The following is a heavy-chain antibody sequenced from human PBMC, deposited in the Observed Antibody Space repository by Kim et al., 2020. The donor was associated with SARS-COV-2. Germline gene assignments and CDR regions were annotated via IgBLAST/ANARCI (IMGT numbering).Heavy chain of an antibody. CDR3: ARGRGVRGVTYYYYGMDV. D-gene: IGHD3-10*01. V-gene: IGHV4-34*01. CDR2: INHSGST. J-gene: IGHJ6*02. CDR1: GGSFSGYY. Sequence: SETLSLTCAVYGGSFSGYYWSWIRQPPGKGLEWIGEINHSGSTNYNPSLKSRVTISVDTSKNQFSLKLSSVTAADTAVYYCARGRGVRGVTYYYYGMDVWGQGTTVTVSS.